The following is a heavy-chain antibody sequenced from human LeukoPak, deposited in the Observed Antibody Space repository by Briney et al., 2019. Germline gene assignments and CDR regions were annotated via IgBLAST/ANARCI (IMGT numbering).Heavy chain of an antibody. CDR1: GFTFSSYG. CDR3: ARGFASSWYYFDY. J-gene: IGHJ4*02. D-gene: IGHD6-13*01. Sequence: PGGSLRLSCAASGFTFSSYGMHWVRQAPGKGLEWVAVISYDGSNKYYADSVKGRFTISRDNSKSTLFLQMNSLTIEDTAVYYCARGFASSWYYFDYWGQGTLVTVSS. CDR2: ISYDGSNK. V-gene: IGHV3-30*03.